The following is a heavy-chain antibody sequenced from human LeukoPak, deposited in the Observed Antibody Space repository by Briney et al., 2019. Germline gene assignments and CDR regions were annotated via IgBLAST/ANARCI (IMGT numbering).Heavy chain of an antibody. CDR3: ARSYGSGTNFDY. Sequence: PGGSLRLSCAASGLTFSIYWMHWVRQAPGKGLVWVSRINSDGSSTSYADSVKGRFTISRDNAKNTLYLQMNSLRAEDTAVYYCARSYGSGTNFDYWGQGTLVTVSS. D-gene: IGHD3-10*01. V-gene: IGHV3-74*01. CDR2: INSDGSST. J-gene: IGHJ4*02. CDR1: GLTFSIYW.